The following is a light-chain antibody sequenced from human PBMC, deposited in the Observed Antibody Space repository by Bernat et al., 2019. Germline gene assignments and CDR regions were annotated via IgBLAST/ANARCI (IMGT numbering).Light chain of an antibody. V-gene: IGLV2-14*03. CDR3: SSYTSSSTLVV. Sequence: QSALTQPASVSGSPGQSITISCTGTSSDVGGHNYVSWYQQHPGKPPKLMIYDVSNRPSGVSNRFSGAKSGNAASLSISGLQAEDEADYYCSSYTSSSTLVVFGGGTKLTVL. J-gene: IGLJ3*02. CDR2: DVS. CDR1: SSDVGGHNY.